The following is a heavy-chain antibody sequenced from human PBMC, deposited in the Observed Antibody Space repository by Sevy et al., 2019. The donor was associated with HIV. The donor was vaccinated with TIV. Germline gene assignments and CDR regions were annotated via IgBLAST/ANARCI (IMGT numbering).Heavy chain of an antibody. Sequence: GSLRLSCAASGFTFSSYAMSWVRQAPGKGLEWVSAISGSGGSTYYADSVKGRFTISRDNSKNTLYLQMNSLRAEDTAVYYCAKDPLLQYYYDSSGYYYFDYWGQGTLVTVSS. D-gene: IGHD3-22*01. V-gene: IGHV3-23*01. J-gene: IGHJ4*02. CDR1: GFTFSSYA. CDR3: AKDPLLQYYYDSSGYYYFDY. CDR2: ISGSGGST.